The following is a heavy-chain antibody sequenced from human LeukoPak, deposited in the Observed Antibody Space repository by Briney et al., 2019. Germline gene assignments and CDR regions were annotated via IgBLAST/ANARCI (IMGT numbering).Heavy chain of an antibody. Sequence: ASVKVSCKASGGTFSSYAISWVRQAPGQGLEWMGGIIPIFGTANYAQKFQGRVTITADESTSTAYMELSSLRSEDTAVYYCARDLARAQWLVHENWFDPWGQGTLVTVSS. V-gene: IGHV1-69*13. D-gene: IGHD6-19*01. CDR1: GGTFSSYA. CDR2: IIPIFGTA. CDR3: ARDLARAQWLVHENWFDP. J-gene: IGHJ5*02.